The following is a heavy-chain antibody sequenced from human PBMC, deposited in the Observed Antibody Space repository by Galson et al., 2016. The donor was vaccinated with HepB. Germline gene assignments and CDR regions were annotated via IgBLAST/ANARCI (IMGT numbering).Heavy chain of an antibody. J-gene: IGHJ6*02. D-gene: IGHD4-17*01. CDR3: AREREVTTLSRYYYGMDV. CDR2: IWYDGSNI. Sequence: SLRLSCAASGFTFSSYGIHWVRQAPGKGLEWVAVIWYDGSNIFYADSVKGRFTVSRDNSNDTLYLQMSRLRAEDTSVYYCAREREVTTLSRYYYGMDVWGRGTTVTVSS. V-gene: IGHV3-33*01. CDR1: GFTFSSYG.